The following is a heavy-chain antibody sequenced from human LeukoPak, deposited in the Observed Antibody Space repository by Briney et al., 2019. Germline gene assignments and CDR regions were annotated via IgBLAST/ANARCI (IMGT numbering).Heavy chain of an antibody. Sequence: PSETLSLTCTVSGGSISSYYWSWIRQPPGKGLEWIGYIYYSGSTNYNPSLKSRVTISVDTSKNQFSLKLSSVTAADTAVYYCARVPRYDFWSGYLYYYYVDVWGKGTTVTVSS. J-gene: IGHJ6*03. CDR1: GGSISSYY. CDR2: IYYSGST. V-gene: IGHV4-59*01. D-gene: IGHD3-3*01. CDR3: ARVPRYDFWSGYLYYYYVDV.